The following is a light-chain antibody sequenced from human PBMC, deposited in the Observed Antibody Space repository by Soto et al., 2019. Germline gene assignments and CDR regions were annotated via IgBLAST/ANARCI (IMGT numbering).Light chain of an antibody. CDR2: GAS. V-gene: IGKV3-20*01. J-gene: IGKJ1*01. CDR1: QSVSSSY. Sequence: EIVLTQSPGTLSLSPGEIATLSCRASQSVSSSYLAWYQQKPGQAPRLLIYGASCRATGIPDRFSGSGSGTDFTLTISRLEPEDFAVYYCKQSGNSPPGTFGQGTKVEIK. CDR3: KQSGNSPPGT.